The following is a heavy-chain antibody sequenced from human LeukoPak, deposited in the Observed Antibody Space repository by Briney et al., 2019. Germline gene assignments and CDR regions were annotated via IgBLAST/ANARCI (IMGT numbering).Heavy chain of an antibody. D-gene: IGHD2-8*02. CDR3: ATYRQVLLPFES. J-gene: IGHJ4*02. Sequence: PGGSLRLSCAASGFTFRNFGMHWVRQAPGKGLEWVAFIRYDGSNKYYTDSVKGRFTISRDNSKNTLYLQMNSLRAEDTAVYYCATYRQVLLPFESWGQGTLVTVSS. CDR1: GFTFRNFG. CDR2: IRYDGSNK. V-gene: IGHV3-30*02.